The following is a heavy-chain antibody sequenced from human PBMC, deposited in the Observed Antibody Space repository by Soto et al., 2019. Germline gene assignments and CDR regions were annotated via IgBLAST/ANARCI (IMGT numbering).Heavy chain of an antibody. CDR2: ILYDGSNK. CDR3: AKSRDAYNFYFYYGMDV. CDR1: GFTFSNYG. J-gene: IGHJ6*02. V-gene: IGHV3-30*18. Sequence: QVQLVESGGGVVQPGTSLRLSCAASGFTFSNYGMHWVRQTPGKGLEWVALILYDGSNKYYADSVKGRFTISRDNSKNTLYVQVSSLRAEDTAVYHCAKSRDAYNFYFYYGMDVWGQGTSVTVSS. D-gene: IGHD1-1*01.